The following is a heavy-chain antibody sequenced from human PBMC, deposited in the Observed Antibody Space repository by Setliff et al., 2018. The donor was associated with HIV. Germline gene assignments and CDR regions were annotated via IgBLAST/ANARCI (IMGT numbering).Heavy chain of an antibody. J-gene: IGHJ4*02. CDR2: IYYSGST. CDR1: GGSISSSSYY. D-gene: IGHD3-22*01. CDR3: ARRYSSGYFVY. V-gene: IGHV4-39*01. Sequence: SETLSLTCTVSGGSISSSSYYWGWIRQPPGKGLEWIGSIYYSGSTYYNPSLESRVTISVDTSKNQFSLKLSSVTAADTAVYYCARRYSSGYFVYWGQGTLVTVSS.